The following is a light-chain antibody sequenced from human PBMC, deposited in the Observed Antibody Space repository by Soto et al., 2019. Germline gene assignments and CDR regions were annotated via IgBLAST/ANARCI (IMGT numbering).Light chain of an antibody. Sequence: DIQMTQSPSAMSASVGDRVTITCRASQAISHYLAWFHQRPGKVPKRLIYGASTLESGVPSRFSGSGSGTEFTLTISSLQPEDFGTYYCLQHNTYPLSFGGGTK. CDR1: QAISHY. CDR3: LQHNTYPLS. CDR2: GAS. J-gene: IGKJ4*01. V-gene: IGKV1-17*03.